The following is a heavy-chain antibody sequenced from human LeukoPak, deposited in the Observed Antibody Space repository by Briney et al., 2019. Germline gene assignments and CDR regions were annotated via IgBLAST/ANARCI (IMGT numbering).Heavy chain of an antibody. J-gene: IGHJ4*02. CDR2: IYPGDSDV. CDR1: GYTFTNYW. V-gene: IGHV5-51*01. Sequence: GESLKISCKGSGYTFTNYWLGWVRQMPGKGLEWMGIIYPGDSDVRYSPSFQGQVTISADKSINTAYLQRSSLKASDTAIYYCARGGSRFEYWGQGTLVTVSS. D-gene: IGHD3-16*01. CDR3: ARGGSRFEY.